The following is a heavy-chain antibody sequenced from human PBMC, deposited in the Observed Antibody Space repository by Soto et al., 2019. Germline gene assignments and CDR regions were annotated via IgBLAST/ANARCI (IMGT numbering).Heavy chain of an antibody. J-gene: IGHJ4*02. CDR1: GFTFSSYA. D-gene: IGHD6-13*01. CDR3: AREGVSSSWYFDY. CDR2: ISYDGSNK. Sequence: QVQLVESGGGLVQPGRSLRLSCAASGFTFSSYAMHWVRQAPGKGLEWVAVISYDGSNKYYADSVKGRFTISRDNSKNTLYLQMNSLRAEDTAVYYCAREGVSSSWYFDYWGQGTLVTVSS. V-gene: IGHV3-30-3*01.